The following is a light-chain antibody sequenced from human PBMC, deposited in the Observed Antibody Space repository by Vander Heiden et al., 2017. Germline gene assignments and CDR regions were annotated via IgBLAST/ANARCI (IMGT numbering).Light chain of an antibody. V-gene: IGKV1-9*01. Sequence: DIQLTQSPSFLSASVGDRVTITCRASQAISSYLAWYQQKPGKAPKLLIYAASTLQSGVPSRFSGSGSGTEFTLTISSLQPEDFATYYCQQLNSSPLTFGQGTRLEIK. J-gene: IGKJ5*01. CDR3: QQLNSSPLT. CDR2: AAS. CDR1: QAISSY.